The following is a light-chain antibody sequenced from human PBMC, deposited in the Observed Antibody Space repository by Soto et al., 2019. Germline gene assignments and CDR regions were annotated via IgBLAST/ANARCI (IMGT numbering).Light chain of an antibody. CDR1: STDVGGYNY. V-gene: IGLV2-11*01. Sequence: QSALTQPRSVSGSPGQSVTISCTGGSTDVGGYNYVSWYQQNPGKAPKLMIFDVTKRPSGVPDRFSGSKSGNTASLTISGLQAEDEADYYCCSYAGSYIFVFGPGTKLTVL. CDR3: CSYAGSYIFV. J-gene: IGLJ1*01. CDR2: DVT.